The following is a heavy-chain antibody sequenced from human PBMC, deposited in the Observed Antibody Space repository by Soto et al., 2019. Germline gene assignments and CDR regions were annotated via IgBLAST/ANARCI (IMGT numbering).Heavy chain of an antibody. D-gene: IGHD3-16*02. V-gene: IGHV4-39*01. CDR1: GGSISSGDYY. CDR3: ARYPSYRPHFDY. CDR2: IYYSGST. Sequence: SETLSLTCIVSGGSISSGDYYWGWIRQPPGKGLEWIGSIYYSGSTYYNPSLKSRVTISVDTSKNQFSLKLSSVTAADTAVYYCARYPSYRPHFDYWGQGTLVTVSS. J-gene: IGHJ4*02.